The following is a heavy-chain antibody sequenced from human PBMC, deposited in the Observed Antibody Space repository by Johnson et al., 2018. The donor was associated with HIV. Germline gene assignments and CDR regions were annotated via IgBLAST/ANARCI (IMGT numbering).Heavy chain of an antibody. V-gene: IGHV3-7*01. CDR3: ARDGRGLDAFDI. Sequence: VQVVESGGGLVQPGGSLRLSCTVSGFRFSSYWMTWVRQAPGKGLEWVANIKHDGTEKHYVDSLKGRFTISRDNAKNSLYLQMNSLRAEDTAVYYCARDGRGLDAFDIWGQGTVVTVSS. CDR2: IKHDGTEK. J-gene: IGHJ3*02. D-gene: IGHD3/OR15-3a*01. CDR1: GFRFSSYW.